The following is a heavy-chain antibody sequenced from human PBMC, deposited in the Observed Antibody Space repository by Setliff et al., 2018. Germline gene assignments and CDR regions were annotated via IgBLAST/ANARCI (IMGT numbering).Heavy chain of an antibody. V-gene: IGHV3-23*01. J-gene: IGHJ4*02. CDR3: AKKLPGVRYFDY. Sequence: GGSLRLSCAASGFTFSNYAMNWVRQAPGKGLEWVSVISDRGGTTYYADSVKGRFTISRDNSKNTLYLQMNSLRAEDTAVYYCAKKLPGVRYFDYCGQGTLVTVSS. CDR1: GFTFSNYA. CDR2: ISDRGGTT. D-gene: IGHD1-7*01.